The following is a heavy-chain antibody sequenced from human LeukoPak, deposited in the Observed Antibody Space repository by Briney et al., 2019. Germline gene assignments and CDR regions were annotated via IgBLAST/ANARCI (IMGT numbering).Heavy chain of an antibody. D-gene: IGHD6-19*01. V-gene: IGHV4-30-4*08. CDR1: GGSISSGDYY. CDR2: IYYSGST. CDR3: ARRGAVAGRLFDY. Sequence: SETLSLTCTVSGGSISSGDYYWSWIRQPPGKGLEWIGYIYYSGSTYYNPSLKSRVTISVDTSKNQFSLKLSSVTAADTAVYYCARRGAVAGRLFDYWGQGTLVTVSS. J-gene: IGHJ4*02.